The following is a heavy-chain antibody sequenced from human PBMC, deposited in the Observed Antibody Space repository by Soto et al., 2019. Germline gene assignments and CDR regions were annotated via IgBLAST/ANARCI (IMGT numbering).Heavy chain of an antibody. Sequence: ASVKVSCKASGGTFSSYTISWVRQAPGQGLEWMGRIIPILGIANYAQKFQGRVTITADKSTSTAYMELSSLRSEDTAVYYCARKPLRYGNWFDPWGQGTMVTGSS. CDR3: ARKPLRYGNWFDP. D-gene: IGHD3-9*01. J-gene: IGHJ5*02. CDR1: GGTFSSYT. V-gene: IGHV1-69*02. CDR2: IIPILGIA.